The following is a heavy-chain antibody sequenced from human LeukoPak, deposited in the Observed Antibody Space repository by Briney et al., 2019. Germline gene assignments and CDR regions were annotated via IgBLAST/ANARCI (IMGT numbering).Heavy chain of an antibody. D-gene: IGHD3-9*01. CDR3: ARSGDILTGYGGDY. CDR2: MNPNSGNT. CDR1: GYTFTSYD. Sequence: ASVTVSCKASGYTFTSYDINWVRQATGQGLEWMGWMNPNSGNTGYAQKFQGRVTMTRNTSISTAYMELRSLRSEDTAVYYCARSGDILTGYGGDYWGQGTLVTVSS. V-gene: IGHV1-8*01. J-gene: IGHJ4*02.